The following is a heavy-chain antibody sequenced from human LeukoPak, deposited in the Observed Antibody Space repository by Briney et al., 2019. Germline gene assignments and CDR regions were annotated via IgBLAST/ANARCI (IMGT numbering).Heavy chain of an antibody. CDR1: GFTFSSYS. CDR2: ISSSSSYI. CDR3: ARKVYGDYPDY. D-gene: IGHD4-17*01. J-gene: IGHJ4*02. V-gene: IGHV3-21*01. Sequence: GGSLRLSCAASGFTFSSYSMNWVRQAPGKGLEWVSSISSSSSYIYYADSVKGRFTISRDNAKNSLYLQMNSLGAEDTAVYYCARKVYGDYPDYWGQGTLVTVSS.